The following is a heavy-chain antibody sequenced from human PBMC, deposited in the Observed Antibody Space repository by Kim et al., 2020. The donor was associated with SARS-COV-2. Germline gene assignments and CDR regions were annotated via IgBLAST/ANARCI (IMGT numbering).Heavy chain of an antibody. CDR3: ARDPPMYNWNPLYYYYGMDV. J-gene: IGHJ6*02. D-gene: IGHD1-20*01. CDR2: ISAYNGNT. Sequence: ASVKVSCKASGYTFTSYGISWVRQAPGQGLEWMGWISAYNGNTNYAQKLQGRVTMTTDTSTSTAYMELRSLRSDDTAVYYCARDPPMYNWNPLYYYYGMDVWGQGTTVTVSS. CDR1: GYTFTSYG. V-gene: IGHV1-18*04.